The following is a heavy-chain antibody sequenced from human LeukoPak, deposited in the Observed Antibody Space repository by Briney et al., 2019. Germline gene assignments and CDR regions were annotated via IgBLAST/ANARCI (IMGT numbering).Heavy chain of an antibody. V-gene: IGHV3-49*03. CDR3: TRVYGDYELDY. Sequence: GGSLRLSCTASGFTFGDYAMSWFRQAPGKGLEWVGFIRSKAYGGTTEYAASVKGRFTISRDDSKNIAYLQMNSLKTEDTAVYYCTRVYGDYELDYWGQGTLVTVSS. CDR1: GFTFGDYA. CDR2: IRSKAYGGTT. J-gene: IGHJ4*02. D-gene: IGHD4-17*01.